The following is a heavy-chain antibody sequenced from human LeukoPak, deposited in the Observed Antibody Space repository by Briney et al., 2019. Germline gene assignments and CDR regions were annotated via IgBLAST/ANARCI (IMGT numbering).Heavy chain of an antibody. CDR1: GFTFSSYW. D-gene: IGHD4-23*01. Sequence: GGSLRLSCAASGFTFSSYWMSWVRQAPGKGLEWVANIKQDGSEKYYVDSVNGRFTISRDNAKNSLYLQMNSLRAEDTAVYYCATIPRWGVVTSDYWGQGTLVTVSS. CDR3: ATIPRWGVVTSDY. CDR2: IKQDGSEK. V-gene: IGHV3-7*01. J-gene: IGHJ4*02.